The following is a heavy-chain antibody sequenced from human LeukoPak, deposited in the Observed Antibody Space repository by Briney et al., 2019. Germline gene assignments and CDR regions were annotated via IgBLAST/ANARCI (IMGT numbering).Heavy chain of an antibody. J-gene: IGHJ4*02. D-gene: IGHD6-13*01. Sequence: GESQKISCKGSGYSFTSYWIGWVRQMPGKGLEWMGIIFPGDSDPRYSPSFRGQVTISADKSISTAYLQWSSLKASDTAMYYCATLYTSSWYLHYWGQGTLVTVSS. CDR3: ATLYTSSWYLHY. CDR1: GYSFTSYW. V-gene: IGHV5-51*01. CDR2: IFPGDSDP.